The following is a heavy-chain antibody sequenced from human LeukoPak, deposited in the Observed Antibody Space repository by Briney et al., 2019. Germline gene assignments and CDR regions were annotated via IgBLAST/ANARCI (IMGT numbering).Heavy chain of an antibody. D-gene: IGHD1-26*01. CDR2: INHSGST. CDR1: GGSFSGYY. V-gene: IGHV4-34*01. J-gene: IGHJ4*02. CDR3: ARLVGATGGY. Sequence: SETLSLTCAGYGGSFSGYYWSWIRQPPGKGLEWIGEINHSGSTNYNPSLKSRVTISVDTSKNQFSLKLSSVTAADTAVYYCARLVGATGGYWGQGTLVTVSS.